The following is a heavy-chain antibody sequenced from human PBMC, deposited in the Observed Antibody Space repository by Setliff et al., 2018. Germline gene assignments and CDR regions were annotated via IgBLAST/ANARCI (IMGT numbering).Heavy chain of an antibody. V-gene: IGHV1-18*01. Sequence: ASVKVSCKASGYTFTSYGISWVRQAPGQGLEWMGWISAYNGNTNYAQKLQGRVTMTTDTSTSTAYMELSSLRSVDTAVYYCARPYDSSGYYSAPGSIAHDAFDIWGQGTMVTVSS. CDR1: GYTFTSYG. CDR3: ARPYDSSGYYSAPGSIAHDAFDI. D-gene: IGHD3-22*01. CDR2: ISAYNGNT. J-gene: IGHJ3*02.